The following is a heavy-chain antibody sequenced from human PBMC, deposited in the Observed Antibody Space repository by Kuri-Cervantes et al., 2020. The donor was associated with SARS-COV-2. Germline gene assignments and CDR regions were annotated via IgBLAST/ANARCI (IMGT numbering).Heavy chain of an antibody. J-gene: IGHJ5*02. D-gene: IGHD1-14*01. V-gene: IGHV4-34*01. CDR3: ARHRWFDP. CDR1: GGSFSGYY. CDR2: IKHSGST. Sequence: SETLSLTCAVYGGSFSGYYWSWIRQPPGKWLEWIGEIKHSGSTNYNPSLKSRVTISVDTSKNQFSLKLSSVTAADTAVYYCARHRWFDPWGQGTLVTVSS.